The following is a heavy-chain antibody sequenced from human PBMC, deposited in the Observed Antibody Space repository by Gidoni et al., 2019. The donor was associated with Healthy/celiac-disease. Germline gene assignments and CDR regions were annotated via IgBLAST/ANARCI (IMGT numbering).Heavy chain of an antibody. CDR1: GFPFSSYA. CDR2: ISYDGSNK. V-gene: IGHV3-30-3*01. CDR3: ARDQGVATIRPVYGMDV. Sequence: QVQLVESGGGVVQPGMSLRLSCAASGFPFSSYAMHWVRQAPGQGLEWVAVISYDGSNKYYADSVKGRFTISRDNSKNTLYLQMNSLRAEDTAVYYCARDQGVATIRPVYGMDVWGQGTTVTVSS. D-gene: IGHD5-12*01. J-gene: IGHJ6*02.